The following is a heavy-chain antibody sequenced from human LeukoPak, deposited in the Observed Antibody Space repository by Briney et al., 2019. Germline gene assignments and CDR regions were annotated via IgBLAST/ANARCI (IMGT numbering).Heavy chain of an antibody. V-gene: IGHV3-13*01. CDR2: IDTVGNT. Sequence: PGGSLRLSCTASGFTFSSYDMHWVRQATGKGLEWVSAIDTVGNTYYADSVKGRFTISRENAWNSLFLQMNSLRDGDTAVYYCIRIRTGEHQYGMDVWGQGTTVPVSS. CDR1: GFTFSSYD. D-gene: IGHD7-27*01. CDR3: IRIRTGEHQYGMDV. J-gene: IGHJ6*02.